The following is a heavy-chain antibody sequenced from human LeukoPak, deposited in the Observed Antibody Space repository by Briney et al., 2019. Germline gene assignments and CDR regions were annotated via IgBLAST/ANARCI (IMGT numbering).Heavy chain of an antibody. CDR2: ISSSSSYI. V-gene: IGHV3-21*01. D-gene: IGHD6-13*01. J-gene: IGHJ4*02. Sequence: GGSLRLSCAASGFTFSSYSMNWVRQAPGKGLEWVSSISSSSSYIYYADSVKGRFTISRDNAKNSLYLQMNSLRAEDTAVYYCARDYRGSAAYDYWGQGTLVTVSS. CDR1: GFTFSSYS. CDR3: ARDYRGSAAYDY.